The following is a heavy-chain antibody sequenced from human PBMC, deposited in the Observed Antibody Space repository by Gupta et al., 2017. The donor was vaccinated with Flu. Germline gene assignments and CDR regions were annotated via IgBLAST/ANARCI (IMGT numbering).Heavy chain of an antibody. CDR2: ISAYNGNT. CDR1: YG. V-gene: IGHV1-18*01. D-gene: IGHD1-26*01. J-gene: IGHJ4*02. CDR3: ARGRKRELLDPYYFDY. Sequence: YGISWVRQAPGQGLEWMGGISAYNGNTNYAQKLQGRVTMTTDTSTSTAYMELRSLRSDDTAVYYCARGRKRELLDPYYFDYWGQGTLVTVSS.